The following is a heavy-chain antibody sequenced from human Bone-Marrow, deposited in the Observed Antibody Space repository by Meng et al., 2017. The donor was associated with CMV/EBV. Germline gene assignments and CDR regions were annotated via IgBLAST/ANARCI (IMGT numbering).Heavy chain of an antibody. CDR2: ISYDGSNK. D-gene: IGHD3-10*01. V-gene: IGHV3-30*04. J-gene: IGHJ3*02. CDR1: GFTFCSYA. CDR3: ATRCDYYGSGTYAFDI. Sequence: SGFTFCSYAMHWVRQAPGEGLEWVAVISYDGSNKYDADAVKGRFTISGDNSKNTLYLQMNSLRAEDTAVYYCATRCDYYGSGTYAFDIWGQGTMVTVSS.